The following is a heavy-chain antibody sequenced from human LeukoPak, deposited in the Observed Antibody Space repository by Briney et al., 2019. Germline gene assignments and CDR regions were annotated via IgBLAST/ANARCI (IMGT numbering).Heavy chain of an antibody. CDR3: ARVGDIVGVTVYFDY. Sequence: LETLSLTCTVSGGSISSYYWSWIRQPPGKGLEWIGYIYYSGSTNYNPSLKSRVTISVDTSKNQFSLKLSSVTAADTAVYYCARVGDIVGVTVYFDYWGQGTLVTVSS. CDR2: IYYSGST. CDR1: GGSISSYY. V-gene: IGHV4-59*01. D-gene: IGHD1-26*01. J-gene: IGHJ4*02.